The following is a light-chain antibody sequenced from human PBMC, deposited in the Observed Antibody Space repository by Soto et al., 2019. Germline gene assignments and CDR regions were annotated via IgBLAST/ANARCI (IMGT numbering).Light chain of an antibody. CDR1: QSISSY. CDR3: QQSYSTLMYT. CDR2: AAS. V-gene: IGKV1-39*01. Sequence: DIQMTQSPSSLSASVGDIVTITCRAIQSISSYLNWYQQKPGKAPKLLIYAASSLQSGVPSRFSGSGSGTDFTLTISSLQPEDFATYYCQQSYSTLMYTFGQGTKVDIK. J-gene: IGKJ2*01.